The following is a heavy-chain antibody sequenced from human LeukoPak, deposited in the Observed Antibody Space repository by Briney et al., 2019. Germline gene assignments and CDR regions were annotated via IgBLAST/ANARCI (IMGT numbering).Heavy chain of an antibody. V-gene: IGHV4-59*01. CDR1: GGSTSSYY. J-gene: IGHJ4*02. Sequence: SETLSLTCTVSGGSTSSYYWSWIRQPPGKGLEWIGYIYYSGSTSYNPSLKSRVTISVDTSKNQFSLKLNSVTAADTAVYYRGGGSRKYFDYWGQGTLVTVSS. D-gene: IGHD3-16*01. CDR2: IYYSGST. CDR3: GGGSRKYFDY.